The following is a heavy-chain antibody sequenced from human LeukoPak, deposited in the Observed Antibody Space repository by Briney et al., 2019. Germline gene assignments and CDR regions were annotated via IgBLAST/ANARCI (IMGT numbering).Heavy chain of an antibody. V-gene: IGHV3-15*01. CDR1: GFAFSDAW. CDR3: TTEVVVTSYFDY. J-gene: IGHJ4*02. D-gene: IGHD2-21*02. Sequence: GGSLRLSCAASGFAFSDAWMSWVRQAPGKGLEWVGRIKRKTHGGTTQYAAPVKGRFTIPRGDSKNTLYLQMNSLKTEDTGVYFCTTEVVVTSYFDYWGQGALVTVSS. CDR2: IKRKTHGGTT.